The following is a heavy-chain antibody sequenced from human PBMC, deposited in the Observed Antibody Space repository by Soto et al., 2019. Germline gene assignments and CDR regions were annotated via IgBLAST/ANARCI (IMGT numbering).Heavy chain of an antibody. J-gene: IGHJ1*01. CDR3: ARTRPEPNGDYFQH. V-gene: IGHV1-69*02. CDR2: IIPILGIA. Sequence: QVPLVQSGAEVKKPGSSVKVSCKASGGTFSSYTISWVRQAPGQGLEWMGRIIPILGIANYAQKFQGRVTITADKSTSTVYMELSSLRSEDTAAYYCARTRPEPNGDYFQHWGQGTLVTVSS. CDR1: GGTFSSYT.